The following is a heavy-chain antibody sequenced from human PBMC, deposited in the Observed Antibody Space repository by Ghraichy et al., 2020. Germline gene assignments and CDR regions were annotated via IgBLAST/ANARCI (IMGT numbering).Heavy chain of an antibody. CDR1: GFTFSSYW. D-gene: IGHD5-18*01. J-gene: IGHJ3*02. Sequence: GGSLRLSCAASGFTFSSYWMSWVRQAPGKGLEWVANIKQDGSEKYYVDSVKGRFTISRDNAKNSLYLQMNSLRAEDTAVYYCARRGYSYGSGAFDIWGQGTMVTVSS. CDR3: ARRGYSYGSGAFDI. CDR2: IKQDGSEK. V-gene: IGHV3-7*01.